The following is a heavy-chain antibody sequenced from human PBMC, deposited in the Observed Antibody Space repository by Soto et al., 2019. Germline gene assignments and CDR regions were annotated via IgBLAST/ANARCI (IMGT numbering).Heavy chain of an antibody. V-gene: IGHV4-59*01. Sequence: WTWIRQPPGKGLEWIGYVYSSGGTNYNPSLKSRVILSVDTSKNQFSLKVKYVTAADTAVYYCARMGPLYATTYWFFDLWGRGTLVTVSS. J-gene: IGHJ2*01. CDR3: ARMGPLYATTYWFFDL. CDR2: VYSSGGT. D-gene: IGHD2-8*01.